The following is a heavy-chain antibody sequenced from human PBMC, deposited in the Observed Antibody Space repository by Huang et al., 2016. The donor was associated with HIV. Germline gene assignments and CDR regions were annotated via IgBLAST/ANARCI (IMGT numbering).Heavy chain of an antibody. Sequence: QVHLVQSGAEVKKPGASVKVSCKASGYTFTNYAINWVRQAPGRGLEGMGGMNTNNGNTGFAQSFQGRVTMTRKTSITTAYMELTSLTSEDTAVYYCARSAYGDLDYWGLGTLVIVSS. J-gene: IGHJ4*02. V-gene: IGHV1-8*02. CDR3: ARSAYGDLDY. D-gene: IGHD4-17*01. CDR1: GYTFTNYA. CDR2: MNTNNGNT.